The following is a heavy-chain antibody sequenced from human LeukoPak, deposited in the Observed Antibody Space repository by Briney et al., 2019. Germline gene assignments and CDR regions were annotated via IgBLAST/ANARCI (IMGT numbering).Heavy chain of an antibody. V-gene: IGHV3-23*01. CDR3: ARLKQWPYIPGDY. CDR2: ISGSGGST. D-gene: IGHD6-19*01. Sequence: PGGSLRLSCAASRFTFSSYAMSWVRQAPGEGVEWVSAISGSGGSTYYADSVKGRFTISRDNSKNTLYLQMNSLRAEDTAVYYCARLKQWPYIPGDYWGQGTLVTVSS. CDR1: RFTFSSYA. J-gene: IGHJ4*02.